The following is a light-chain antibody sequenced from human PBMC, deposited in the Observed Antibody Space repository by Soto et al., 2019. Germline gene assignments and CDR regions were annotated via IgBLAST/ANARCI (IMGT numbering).Light chain of an antibody. CDR1: QSFRGL. CDR2: DAY. V-gene: IGKV3-11*01. Sequence: SLSPGERATLSYTASQSFRGLLAWYQQKPGQAPRLLIYDAYNRATGIPPRFSGSWSGTDCTLTISSLEPEDAAVYYCQQRHMWPITLGQGTRLEIK. J-gene: IGKJ5*01. CDR3: QQRHMWPIT.